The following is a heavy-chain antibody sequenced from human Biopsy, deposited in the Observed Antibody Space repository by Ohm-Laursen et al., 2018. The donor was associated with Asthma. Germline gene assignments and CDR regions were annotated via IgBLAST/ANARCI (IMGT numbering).Heavy chain of an antibody. V-gene: IGHV4-39*01. CDR2: IYYSGTT. CDR1: SGSGGYMRSGNCY. CDR3: VRGSSSWHHGPFHYYYGLDV. Sequence: SDTLSLTCSLSSGSGGYMRSGNCYWGWIRQPPGKGLEWIGSIYYSGTTYYNPSLESRATVSADTSKNQFSLKLTSVTAADTAVYYCVRGSSSWHHGPFHYYYGLDVWGQGTTATVSS. J-gene: IGHJ6*02. D-gene: IGHD6-13*01.